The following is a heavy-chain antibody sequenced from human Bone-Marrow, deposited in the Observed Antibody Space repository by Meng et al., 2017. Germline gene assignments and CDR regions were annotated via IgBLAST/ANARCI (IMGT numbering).Heavy chain of an antibody. D-gene: IGHD3-22*01. CDR1: GGSLSSSNW. CDR3: ARIPDYDTSAS. J-gene: IGHJ5*02. CDR2: IQRGGST. Sequence: QVQLQESGPGLVKPSGTLSLTCAVSGGSLSSSNWWSWVRQPPGRGLEWIGEIQRGGSTNYNPSLKSRVTISIDKSKNQFSLMLTSLTAADTAVYYCARIPDYDTSASWGQGTLVT. V-gene: IGHV4-4*02.